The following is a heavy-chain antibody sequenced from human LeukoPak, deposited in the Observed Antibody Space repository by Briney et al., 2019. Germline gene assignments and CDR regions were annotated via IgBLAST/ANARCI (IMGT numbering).Heavy chain of an antibody. Sequence: GGSLRLSCAASGFTFSGSAMHWVRQASGKGLEWVGRIRSKANSYATAYAASVKGRFTISRDDSKNTAYLQMNSLRAEDTAVYYCARYCSGGTCYVGLIWGQGTLVTVSS. J-gene: IGHJ4*02. CDR1: GFTFSGSA. CDR3: ARYCSGGTCYVGLI. D-gene: IGHD2-15*01. CDR2: IRSKANSYAT. V-gene: IGHV3-73*01.